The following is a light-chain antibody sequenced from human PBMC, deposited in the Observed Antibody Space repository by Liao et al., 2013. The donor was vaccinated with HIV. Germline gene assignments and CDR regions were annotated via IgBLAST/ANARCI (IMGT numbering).Light chain of an antibody. J-gene: IGLJ2*01. V-gene: IGLV3-21*04. CDR2: YDS. CDR3: QVWDSSIRGVV. Sequence: SSELTQPPSVSAAFGMTAKIPCVGNNIGIKNVHWYQQKPGQAPVLLIYYDSDRPSGIPERFSGSNSGHTATLTISRAEAGDEADYYCQVWDSSIRGVVFGGGTKLTVL. CDR1: NIGIKN.